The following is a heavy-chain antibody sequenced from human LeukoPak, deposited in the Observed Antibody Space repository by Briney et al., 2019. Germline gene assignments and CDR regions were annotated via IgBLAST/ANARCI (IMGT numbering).Heavy chain of an antibody. V-gene: IGHV3-53*01. CDR2: IYSGGST. D-gene: IGHD3-10*01. Sequence: GGSLRLSCVASGFTVSSNYMSWVRQAPGKGLEWVSVIYSGGSTYYADSVKGRFTISRDNSKNTLYLQMNSLRAEDTAVYYCASGSGSYRTPYYYMDVWGTRTTVTVSS. CDR3: ASGSGSYRTPYYYMDV. CDR1: GFTVSSNY. J-gene: IGHJ6*03.